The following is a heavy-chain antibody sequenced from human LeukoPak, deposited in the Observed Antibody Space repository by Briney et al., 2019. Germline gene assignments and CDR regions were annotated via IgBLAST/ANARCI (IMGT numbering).Heavy chain of an antibody. CDR3: ARDHAPAEGGLDY. V-gene: IGHV3-53*01. J-gene: IGHJ4*01. CDR2: IYTGGIT. D-gene: IGHD2-2*01. CDR1: GLMVTSNH. Sequence: GGSLRLSCAATGLMVTSNHMAWVRQAPGKGLEWVSVIYTGGITYYADSVSGRFTIFRDSSKNTLYLQMNNLRVEDTALYYCARDHAPAEGGLDYWGHGTQVTVSS.